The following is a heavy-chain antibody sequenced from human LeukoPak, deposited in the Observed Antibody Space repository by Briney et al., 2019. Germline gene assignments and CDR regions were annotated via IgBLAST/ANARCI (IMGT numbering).Heavy chain of an antibody. J-gene: IGHJ4*02. CDR1: GFTFSSYA. CDR3: AKDLHDYKPQRFDY. V-gene: IGHV3-23*01. CDR2: ISGSGGST. D-gene: IGHD4-4*01. Sequence: PGGSLRLSCAASGFTFSSYAMSWVRQAPGKGLEWVSTISGSGGSTYYADSVKGRFTISRDNSKNTLYLQMNSLRAEDTDVYYCAKDLHDYKPQRFDYWGQGTLVTVSS.